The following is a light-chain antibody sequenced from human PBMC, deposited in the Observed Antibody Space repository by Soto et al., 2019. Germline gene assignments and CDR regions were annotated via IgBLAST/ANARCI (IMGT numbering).Light chain of an antibody. CDR1: SSNIGYNY. CDR2: DST. J-gene: IGLJ3*02. Sequence: QSVLTQPPSVSAAPGQKVTISCSGSSSNIGYNYVAWYQQLPGTPPNLLIYDSTQRAAGIPDRFSGSKSGTSATLAITGLQTGDEADYYCGTWATSLSIPWVFGGGTKLTVL. CDR3: GTWATSLSIPWV. V-gene: IGLV1-51*01.